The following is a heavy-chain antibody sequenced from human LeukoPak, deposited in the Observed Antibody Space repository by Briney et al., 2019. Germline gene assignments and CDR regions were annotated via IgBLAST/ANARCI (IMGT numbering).Heavy chain of an antibody. CDR1: GFTFSSYG. V-gene: IGHV3-23*01. J-gene: IGHJ4*02. D-gene: IGHD3-10*01. Sequence: GGSLRLSCAASGFTFSSYGMSWVRQAPGEGLEWVSAIGGRDGSTYSAASVNGRSTISRDNSKNTLYVQMNRLRAEDTAVYYSAKGHSYGSGSLDYSGPGTLVTVSS. CDR2: IGGRDGST. CDR3: AKGHSYGSGSLDY.